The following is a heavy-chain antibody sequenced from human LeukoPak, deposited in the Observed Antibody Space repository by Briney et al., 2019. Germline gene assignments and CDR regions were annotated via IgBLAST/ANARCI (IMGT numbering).Heavy chain of an antibody. CDR3: AKGGGGSYLRFDY. J-gene: IGHJ4*02. CDR2: ISYDGSNK. CDR1: GLTFSSYG. Sequence: GGSLRLSCAASGLTFSSYGMHWVRQAPGKGLEWVAVISYDGSNKYYADSVKGRFSISRDNSKNTLYLQMNSLRPEDTAVFYCAKGGGGSYLRFDYWGQGTLVTVSS. V-gene: IGHV3-30*18. D-gene: IGHD1-26*01.